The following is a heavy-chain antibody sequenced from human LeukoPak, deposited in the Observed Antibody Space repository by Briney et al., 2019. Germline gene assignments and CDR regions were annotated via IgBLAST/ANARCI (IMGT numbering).Heavy chain of an antibody. J-gene: IGHJ6*02. CDR2: MNSDGSST. D-gene: IGHD3-22*01. V-gene: IGHV3-74*01. CDR1: GVTFSSYW. CDR3: ARAYYYSMDV. Sequence: GGSLRLSCAASGVTFSSYWMYWVRQAPGKGLVWVSLMNSDGSSTTYADSVKGRFTISRDNAKNTLYLQMNSLRAGDTAVYYCARAYYYSMDVWGQGTTVTVSS.